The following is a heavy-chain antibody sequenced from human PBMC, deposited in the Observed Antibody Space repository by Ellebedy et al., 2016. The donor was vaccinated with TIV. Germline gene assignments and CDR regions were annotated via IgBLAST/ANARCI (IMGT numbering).Heavy chain of an antibody. D-gene: IGHD6-13*01. CDR3: ASPGGVIAAYFDY. J-gene: IGHJ4*02. CDR2: INSDGSST. CDR1: GFTFSSSW. V-gene: IGHV3-74*01. Sequence: GGSLRLSCAVSGFTFSSSWMHWVRQAPGKGPVWLSRINSDGSSTSYADSVKGRFTVSRDNAKNTLYLQMDSLRAEDTAVYYCASPGGVIAAYFDYWGQGTLVTVSS.